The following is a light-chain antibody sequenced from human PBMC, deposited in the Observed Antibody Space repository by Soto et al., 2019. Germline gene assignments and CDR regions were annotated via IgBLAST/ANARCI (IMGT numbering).Light chain of an antibody. CDR3: AAWDDSLNVVV. J-gene: IGLJ2*01. CDR2: YDD. CDR1: SSNIGSNA. V-gene: IGLV1-36*01. Sequence: QSVLTQPPSVSEAPRQRVTISCSGSSSNIGSNAVNWYQQLPGKAPKLLIFYDDLLPSWVSDRFSGSKSGTSAYLAISGLQSEDEADYYCAAWDDSLNVVVFGGGTKVTVL.